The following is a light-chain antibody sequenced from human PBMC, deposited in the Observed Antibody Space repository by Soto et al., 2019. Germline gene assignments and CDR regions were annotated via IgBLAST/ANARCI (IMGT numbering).Light chain of an antibody. V-gene: IGKV3-15*01. CDR2: GAS. J-gene: IGKJ2*01. CDR1: QSVSSN. CDR3: QQDNNWPYT. Sequence: EIVLTQSPATLSVSPGERATLSCRASQSVSSNLAWYQQKPGQAPRLLIYGASTKTTGVPARFSGSGSGTGFTLTISSLQSEDFAIYYCQQDNNWPYTFGQGTKLEIK.